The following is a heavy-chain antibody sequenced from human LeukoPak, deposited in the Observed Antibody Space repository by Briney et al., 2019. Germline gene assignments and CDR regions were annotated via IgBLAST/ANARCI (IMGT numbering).Heavy chain of an antibody. J-gene: IGHJ4*02. V-gene: IGHV1-46*01. Sequence: ASVKVSCKASGYTFTSYYMHWVRQAPGQGLEWMGIINPSGGSTSYTQKFQGRVTMTRDTSTSTVYMELGSLRSEDTAVYYCATDWRSGSYYGYWGQGTLVTVSS. CDR1: GYTFTSYY. CDR3: ATDWRSGSYYGY. CDR2: INPSGGST. D-gene: IGHD1-26*01.